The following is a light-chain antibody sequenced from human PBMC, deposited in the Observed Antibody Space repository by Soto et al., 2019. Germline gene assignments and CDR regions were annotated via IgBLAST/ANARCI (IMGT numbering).Light chain of an antibody. CDR2: EVT. Sequence: QSALTQPASVSGSPGQSITISCTGTSSDVGGYNYVSWYQQHPGKAPKLMIYEVTDRPSGVSYRFSGSKSGNTASLTISGLQAEDEADYYCCSYTRSSIPYVFGSGTKLTVL. CDR3: CSYTRSSIPYV. J-gene: IGLJ1*01. CDR1: SSDVGGYNY. V-gene: IGLV2-14*01.